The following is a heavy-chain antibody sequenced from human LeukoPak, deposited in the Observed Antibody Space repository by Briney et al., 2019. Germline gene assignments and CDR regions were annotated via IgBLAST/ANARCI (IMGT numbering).Heavy chain of an antibody. Sequence: GESLKISCQASGYSFMTYWIGWVRQMPGKGLEWMAIIYPGDSDTKYSPSFQDQVTISADKSINTAYLHWRSLKASDTAMYYCARSYSSSWAGFDPWGQGTLVTVSS. CDR3: ARSYSSSWAGFDP. J-gene: IGHJ5*02. CDR1: GYSFMTYW. D-gene: IGHD6-13*01. CDR2: IYPGDSDT. V-gene: IGHV5-51*01.